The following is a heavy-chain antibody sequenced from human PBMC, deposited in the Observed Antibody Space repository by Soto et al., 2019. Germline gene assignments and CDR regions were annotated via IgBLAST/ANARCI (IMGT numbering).Heavy chain of an antibody. Sequence: ASVKVSCKASGYTFTSYGISWVRQAPGQGLEWMGWISAYNGNTNYAQKLQGRVTMTTDTSTSTAYMELRSLRSDDTAVYYCARDGPYCSSTSCPIDYWGQGTLVTVSS. CDR1: GYTFTSYG. CDR2: ISAYNGNT. CDR3: ARDGPYCSSTSCPIDY. J-gene: IGHJ4*02. D-gene: IGHD2-2*01. V-gene: IGHV1-18*01.